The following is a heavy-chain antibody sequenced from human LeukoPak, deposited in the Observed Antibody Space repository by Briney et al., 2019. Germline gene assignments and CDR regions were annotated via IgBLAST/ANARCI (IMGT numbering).Heavy chain of an antibody. V-gene: IGHV4-4*07. CDR1: GDSIVIDY. CDR3: ARVVVIMYYFDY. CDR2: IYTSGST. Sequence: SETLSLTCTVSGDSIVIDYWSWIRQPAGKGLEWIGRIYTSGSTKYNPSLKSRVTVSVDLSKNQFSLKLSSVTAADTAVYYCARVVVIMYYFDYWGQGTLVTVSS. J-gene: IGHJ4*02. D-gene: IGHD3-22*01.